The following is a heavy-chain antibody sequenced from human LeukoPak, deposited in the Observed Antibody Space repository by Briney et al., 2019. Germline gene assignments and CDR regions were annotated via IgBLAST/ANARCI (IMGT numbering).Heavy chain of an antibody. CDR3: ARVAYYRVTADQITDAFDV. CDR2: LYSDGAT. CDR1: GFTVSSYY. J-gene: IGHJ3*01. V-gene: IGHV3-66*01. D-gene: IGHD2-21*02. Sequence: GGSLRLSCAASGFTVSSYYMNWVRQAPGKGLQWVSILYSDGATYYADSVKGRFTISRDNSRSTLYLQMNSLRAEDTAVYFYARVAYYRVTADQITDAFDVWGHGTVVTVSS.